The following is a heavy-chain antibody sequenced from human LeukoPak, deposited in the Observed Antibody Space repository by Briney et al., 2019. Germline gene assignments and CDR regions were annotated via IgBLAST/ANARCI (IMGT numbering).Heavy chain of an antibody. V-gene: IGHV3-23*01. CDR2: IGPSGEKT. D-gene: IGHD3-10*01. CDR1: GFTFNIHG. CDR3: AKDSAAPISITMVRGRWYFDY. Sequence: GGSLRLSCAASGFTFNIHGMNWVRQAPGKGPEWVSGIGPSGEKTYYADSVKGRFTISRDNSKNTMYLQMNSLRAEDTAVYYCAKDSAAPISITMVRGRWYFDYWGQGTLVTVSS. J-gene: IGHJ4*02.